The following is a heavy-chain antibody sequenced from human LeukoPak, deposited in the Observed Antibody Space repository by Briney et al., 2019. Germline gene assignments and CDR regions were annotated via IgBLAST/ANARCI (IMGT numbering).Heavy chain of an antibody. Sequence: PSETLSLTCTVSGGSISNYYWSWIRQPPGKGLEWIGYIYHSGDTYYNPSLKSRVIISVDKSKNQFSLKLTSLTAADTAIYYCARDPFKSSFDSWGQGTLVTVSS. CDR2: IYHSGDT. V-gene: IGHV4-59*12. D-gene: IGHD6-6*01. J-gene: IGHJ4*02. CDR1: GGSISNYY. CDR3: ARDPFKSSFDS.